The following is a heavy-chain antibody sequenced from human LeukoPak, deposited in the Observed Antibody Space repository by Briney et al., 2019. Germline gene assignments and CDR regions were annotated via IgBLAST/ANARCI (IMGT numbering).Heavy chain of an antibody. CDR1: GFTFSSYA. J-gene: IGHJ3*02. D-gene: IGHD2/OR15-2a*01. CDR2: ISYDGSNK. CDR3: ARARRLKEYNGFDI. Sequence: PGGSLRLSCAASGFTFSSYAMNWVRQAPGKGLEWVAVISYDGSNKYYADSVKGRFTISRDNSKNTLYLQMNSLRAEDTAVYYCARARRLKEYNGFDIWGQGTMVTVSS. V-gene: IGHV3-30*04.